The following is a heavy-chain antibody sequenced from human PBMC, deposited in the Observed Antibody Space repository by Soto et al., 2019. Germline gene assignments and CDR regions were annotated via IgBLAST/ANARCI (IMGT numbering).Heavy chain of an antibody. D-gene: IGHD3-22*01. V-gene: IGHV1-69*13. CDR2: ITPIFGTA. J-gene: IGHJ4*02. CDR1: GVTFSSYA. CDR3: ARGWGYDSSTYYYAY. Sequence: SVKVSCKASGVTFSSYAISWVRQAPGQGLEWMGGITPIFGTANYAQKFQGRVTITADEFTSTAYMELSSLRSEDTAVYYCARGWGYDSSTYYYAYWGQGTLVTVSS.